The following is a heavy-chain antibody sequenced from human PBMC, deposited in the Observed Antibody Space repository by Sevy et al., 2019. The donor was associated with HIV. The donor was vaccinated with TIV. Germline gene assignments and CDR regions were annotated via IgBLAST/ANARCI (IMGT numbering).Heavy chain of an antibody. CDR2: IKGKIYDGTI. CDR3: TTDSWSQEDYYDY. D-gene: IGHD6-13*01. Sequence: GGSLRLPCAASGFTFSNAWMSWVRQAPGKGLEWVGRIKGKIYDGTIDYAAPVKGRFTISRDDSKNTLYLQMNSLKTEDTAVYYCTTDSWSQEDYYDYWGQGTLVTVSS. CDR1: GFTFSNAW. J-gene: IGHJ4*02. V-gene: IGHV3-15*01.